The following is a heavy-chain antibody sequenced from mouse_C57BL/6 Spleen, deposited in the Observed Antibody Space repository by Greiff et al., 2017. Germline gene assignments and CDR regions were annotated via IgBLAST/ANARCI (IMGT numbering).Heavy chain of an antibody. CDR1: GFTFSSYA. V-gene: IGHV5-9-1*02. J-gene: IGHJ1*03. D-gene: IGHD1-1*01. CDR2: ISSGGDYI. Sequence: EVQRVESGAGLVKPGGSLKLSCAASGFTFSSYAMSWVRQTLAKRLEWVAYISSGGDYIYYAANVKGRFTISRDNARNTLYRQRSSLKSEDSAMYYCTRKGGSSLWYFDVWGTGTTVTVSS. CDR3: TRKGGSSLWYFDV.